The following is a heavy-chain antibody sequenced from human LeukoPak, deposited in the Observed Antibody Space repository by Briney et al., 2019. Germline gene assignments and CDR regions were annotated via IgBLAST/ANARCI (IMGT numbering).Heavy chain of an antibody. CDR1: GGSISSSSYY. V-gene: IGHV4-39*07. Sequence: SETLSLTCTVSGGSISSSSYYWGWIRQPPGKGLEWIGSIYYSGSTYYNPSLKSRVTISVDTSKNQFSLKLSSVTAADTAGYYCARSVYGSGWQKRGYFQHWGQGTLVTVSS. CDR2: IYYSGST. D-gene: IGHD6-19*01. J-gene: IGHJ1*01. CDR3: ARSVYGSGWQKRGYFQH.